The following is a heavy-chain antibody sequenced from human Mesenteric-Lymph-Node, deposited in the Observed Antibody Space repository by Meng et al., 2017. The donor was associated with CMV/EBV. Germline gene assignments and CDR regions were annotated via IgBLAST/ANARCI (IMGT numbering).Heavy chain of an antibody. CDR1: GDSISSGLYY. CDR3: ARQLLPDWFGP. Sequence: TCTVSGDSISSGLYYWNWIHQHPGKGLEWIGHIYYTGKTYYNPSLKGRLTLAIDTSKNQFSLTLASVTAADTAVYFCARQLLPDWFGPWGQGILVTVSS. V-gene: IGHV4-31*03. CDR2: IYYTGKT. D-gene: IGHD1-1*01. J-gene: IGHJ5*02.